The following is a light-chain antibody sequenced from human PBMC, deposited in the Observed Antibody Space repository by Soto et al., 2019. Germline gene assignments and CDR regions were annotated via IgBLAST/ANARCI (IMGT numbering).Light chain of an antibody. CDR1: QSVSSY. Sequence: EIVMTQSPVTLSGSPGERVTLSCRASQSVSSYLAWYQQKRGQAPRLLIYSASTRATGVPARFSGSGSGTEFILTISSLQSKDLAVYSRQQYDHLLLAIGGGTKVDIK. V-gene: IGKV3-15*01. CDR2: SAS. J-gene: IGKJ4*02. CDR3: QQYDHLLLA.